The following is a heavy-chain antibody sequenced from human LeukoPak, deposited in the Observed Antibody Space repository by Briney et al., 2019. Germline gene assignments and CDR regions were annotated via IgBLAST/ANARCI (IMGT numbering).Heavy chain of an antibody. J-gene: IGHJ2*01. CDR2: ISGSGGST. CDR3: AKTPSGWYWYFDL. Sequence: GGSLRLSCAASGFTFSSYAMSWVRQAPGKGLEWVSAISGSGGSTYYADSVKGRFTISRDNSKDTLYLQMNSLRAEDTAVYYCAKTPSGWYWYFDLWGRGTLVTVSS. D-gene: IGHD6-19*01. V-gene: IGHV3-23*01. CDR1: GFTFSSYA.